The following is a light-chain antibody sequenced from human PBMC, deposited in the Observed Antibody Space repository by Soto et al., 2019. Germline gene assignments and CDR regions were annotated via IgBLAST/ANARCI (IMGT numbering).Light chain of an antibody. V-gene: IGKV3-11*01. J-gene: IGKJ5*01. CDR2: DAS. CDR1: QSVSSY. CDR3: QQRSNWAIT. Sequence: EIVLTQSPATLSLSPGARATLSCRASQSVSSYLAWYQQKPGQAPRLLIYDASNRATGIPARFSGSGSGTDFTLTISSLEPEDFAVYYCQQRSNWAITFGQGTRLEI.